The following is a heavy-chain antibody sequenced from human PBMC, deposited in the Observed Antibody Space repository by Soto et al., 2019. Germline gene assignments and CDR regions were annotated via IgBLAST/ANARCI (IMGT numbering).Heavy chain of an antibody. Sequence: SETLSLTCAVYGGSFSGYYWSWIRQPPWKGLEWIGEINHSGSTNYNPSLKSRVTISVDTSKNQFSLKLSSVTAADTAVYYCARGKRIYYYYYGMDVWGQGTTVTVSS. D-gene: IGHD1-1*01. CDR1: GGSFSGYY. CDR2: INHSGST. CDR3: ARGKRIYYYYYGMDV. J-gene: IGHJ6*02. V-gene: IGHV4-34*01.